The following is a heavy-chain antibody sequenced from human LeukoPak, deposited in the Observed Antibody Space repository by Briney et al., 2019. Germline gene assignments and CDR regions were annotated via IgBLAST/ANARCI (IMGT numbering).Heavy chain of an antibody. Sequence: GGSLRLSCAASGFTFSSYAMSWVRQAPGKGLEWISTISGGTTYYADSVKGRFTIARDNSRNTLYLQMNSLRAEDTAVYCCAKRYVPDDCGIYYYYAMDVWGQGTTVTVSS. CDR1: GFTFSSYA. D-gene: IGHD4-17*01. V-gene: IGHV3-23*01. CDR3: AKRYVPDDCGIYYYYAMDV. CDR2: ISGGTT. J-gene: IGHJ6*02.